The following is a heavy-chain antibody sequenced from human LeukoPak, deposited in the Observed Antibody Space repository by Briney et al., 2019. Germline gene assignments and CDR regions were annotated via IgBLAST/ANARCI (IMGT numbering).Heavy chain of an antibody. CDR1: GFTFGSYA. CDR3: ANSVNIWSVKGNKHYFDY. D-gene: IGHD1/OR15-1a*01. J-gene: IGHJ4*02. V-gene: IGHV3-23*01. Sequence: GGSLRLSCAASGFTFGSYAMSWVRQAPGKGLEWVSAISGSGGSTYYADSVKGRFAISRDNSKNTLYLQMNSLRAEDTAVYYCANSVNIWSVKGNKHYFDYWGQGTLVTVSS. CDR2: ISGSGGST.